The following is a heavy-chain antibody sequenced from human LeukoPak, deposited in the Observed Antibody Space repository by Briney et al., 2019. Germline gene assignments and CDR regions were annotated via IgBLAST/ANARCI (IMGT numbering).Heavy chain of an antibody. D-gene: IGHD3-10*02. Sequence: GGSLRLSCAASGFTFDDHGMICVRHAPGEGLEWWSGIKWDGGRTGYADSVKGRFTISRDNAKNSVYLQMNSLRAEDTAVYYCAELGITMIGGVWGKGTTVTISS. CDR2: IKWDGGRT. CDR3: AELGITMIGGV. V-gene: IGHV3-20*04. CDR1: GFTFDDHG. J-gene: IGHJ6*04.